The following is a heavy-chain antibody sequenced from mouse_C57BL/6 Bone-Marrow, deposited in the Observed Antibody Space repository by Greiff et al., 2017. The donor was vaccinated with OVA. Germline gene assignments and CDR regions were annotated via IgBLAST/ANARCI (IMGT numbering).Heavy chain of an antibody. D-gene: IGHD3-1*01. CDR3: TSTAYAMDY. V-gene: IGHV14-4*01. CDR1: GFNIKDDY. Sequence: VQLQQSGAELVRPGASVKLSCTASGFNIKDDYMHWVKQRPEQGLEWIGWIDPENGDTAYASKFQGKATITADTSSSTAYLQLSSLTSEDTAVYYCTSTAYAMDYWGQGTSVTVSA. J-gene: IGHJ4*01. CDR2: IDPENGDT.